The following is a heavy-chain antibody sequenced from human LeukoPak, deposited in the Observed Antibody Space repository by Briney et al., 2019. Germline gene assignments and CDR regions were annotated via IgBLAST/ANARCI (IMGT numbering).Heavy chain of an antibody. Sequence: GASVKASCKASGGTFSSYAIIWVRQAPGQGLEWMGGIIPIFGTANYAQKFQGRVTITTDESTSTAYVELSSLRSEDTAVYYCASEADYYDSSGNWFDPWGQGTLVTVSS. D-gene: IGHD3-22*01. J-gene: IGHJ5*02. V-gene: IGHV1-69*05. CDR1: GGTFSSYA. CDR3: ASEADYYDSSGNWFDP. CDR2: IIPIFGTA.